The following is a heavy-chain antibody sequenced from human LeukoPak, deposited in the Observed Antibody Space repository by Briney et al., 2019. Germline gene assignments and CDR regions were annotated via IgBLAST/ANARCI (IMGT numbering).Heavy chain of an antibody. CDR1: GFTFSNYA. Sequence: SGGSLRLSCAASGFTFSNYAMTWVRQAPGKGLEWVSVIYSGGSTYYADSVKGRFTISRDNSKNTLYLQMNSLRAEDTAVYYCARDLPPPTGTTQTDWGQGTLVTVSS. CDR2: IYSGGST. J-gene: IGHJ4*02. CDR3: ARDLPPPTGTTQTD. V-gene: IGHV3-53*01. D-gene: IGHD1-7*01.